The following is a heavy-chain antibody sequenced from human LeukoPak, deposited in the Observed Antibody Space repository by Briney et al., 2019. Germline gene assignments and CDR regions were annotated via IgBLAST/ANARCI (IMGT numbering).Heavy chain of an antibody. D-gene: IGHD3-3*01. Sequence: GGSLRLSCAASGFTFSSYSMNWVRQAPGKGLEWVSSISGSSSYIYYADSVKGRFTISRDNAKNSLYLQMNSLRAEDTAVYYCARGGSYDSFVDVWGQGTTVTVSS. CDR3: ARGGSYDSFVDV. CDR1: GFTFSSYS. CDR2: ISGSSSYI. V-gene: IGHV3-21*01. J-gene: IGHJ6*02.